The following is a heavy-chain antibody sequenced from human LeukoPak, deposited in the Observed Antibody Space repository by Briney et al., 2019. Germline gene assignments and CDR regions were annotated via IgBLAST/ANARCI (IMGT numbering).Heavy chain of an antibody. Sequence: GGSLRPSCAASGFTFSSYAMSWVRQAPGKGLEWVSAISGSGGSTYYADSVKGRFTISRDNSKNTLYLQMNSLRAEDTAVYYCAKGVRGSSWYDYYYMDVWGKGTTVTVSS. CDR3: AKGVRGSSWYDYYYMDV. CDR2: ISGSGGST. D-gene: IGHD6-13*01. J-gene: IGHJ6*03. V-gene: IGHV3-23*01. CDR1: GFTFSSYA.